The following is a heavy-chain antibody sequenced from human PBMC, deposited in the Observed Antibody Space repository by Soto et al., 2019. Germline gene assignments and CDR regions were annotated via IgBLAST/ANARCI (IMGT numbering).Heavy chain of an antibody. CDR3: AKDHRRVIPLHY. CDR1: GFTFSSYG. V-gene: IGHV3-30*18. CDR2: ISYDGSNK. Sequence: QVQLVESGGGVVQPGRSLRLSCAASGFTFSSYGMHWVRQAPGKGLEWVAVISYDGSNKYYADSVKGRFTISRDNSKNTLYLQMNSLRAEDTAVYYCAKDHRRVIPLHYWGQGTLVTVSS. D-gene: IGHD2-21*01. J-gene: IGHJ4*02.